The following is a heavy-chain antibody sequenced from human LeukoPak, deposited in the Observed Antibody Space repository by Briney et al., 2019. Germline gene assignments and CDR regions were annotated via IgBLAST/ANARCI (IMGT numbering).Heavy chain of an antibody. D-gene: IGHD6-19*01. CDR2: ISGSGGST. Sequence: WGSLRLSCAASGFTFSSYAMSWVRQAPGKGLEWVSAISGSGGSTYYADSVKGRFTISRDNSKNTLYLQMNSLRAEDTAVYYCTTGSGYSTDWYDFWGQGTLVTVSS. V-gene: IGHV3-23*01. J-gene: IGHJ4*02. CDR3: TTGSGYSTDWYDF. CDR1: GFTFSSYA.